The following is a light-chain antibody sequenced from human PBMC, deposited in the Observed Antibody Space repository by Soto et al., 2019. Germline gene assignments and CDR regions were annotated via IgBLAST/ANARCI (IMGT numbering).Light chain of an antibody. CDR3: QSYDNSLSGLYV. J-gene: IGLJ1*01. CDR1: SSNIGAGYD. CDR2: GNT. V-gene: IGLV1-40*01. Sequence: QSVLTQQPSVSGAPGQSVTISCTGTSSNIGAGYDVRWYEQLPGTAPKLLIYGNTNRPSGVPDRFSASKSGTSASLAIAGLQPEDEADYYCQSYDNSLSGLYVFGTGTKVTVL.